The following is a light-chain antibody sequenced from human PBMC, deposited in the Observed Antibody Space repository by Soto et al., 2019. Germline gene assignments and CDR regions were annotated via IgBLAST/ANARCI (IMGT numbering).Light chain of an antibody. J-gene: IGKJ4*01. CDR2: DAS. Sequence: DIQMTQSPSTLSASVGDRVTITCRASQSISSWLAWYQQKPGKAPKLLIYDASSLESGVPSRFSGSASGTKFTLTISSLQPEDFATYYCQNYNYYFGGGTKVDIK. V-gene: IGKV1-5*01. CDR3: QNYNYY. CDR1: QSISSW.